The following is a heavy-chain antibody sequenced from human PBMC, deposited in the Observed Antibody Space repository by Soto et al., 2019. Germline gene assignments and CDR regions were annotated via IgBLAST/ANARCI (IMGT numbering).Heavy chain of an antibody. D-gene: IGHD2-15*01. CDR1: GGTFSSYA. Sequence: VQLVQSGAEVKKPGSSVKVSCKASGGTFSSYAISWLRQAPGQGLEWMGGIIPIFGTANYAQKFQGRVTITADESTSTDYMELSSLRSEDTAVYYCAREQLGYCSGGSCWGRDYYYYGMDVWGQGTTVTVSS. V-gene: IGHV1-69*01. CDR3: AREQLGYCSGGSCWGRDYYYYGMDV. CDR2: IIPIFGTA. J-gene: IGHJ6*02.